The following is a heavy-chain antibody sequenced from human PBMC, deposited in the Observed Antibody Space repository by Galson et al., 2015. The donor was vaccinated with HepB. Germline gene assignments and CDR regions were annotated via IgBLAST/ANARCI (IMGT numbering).Heavy chain of an antibody. CDR2: ISAYNGHT. CDR1: GYTFTSYS. CDR3: GRGGYGGYALDY. Sequence: QSGAEVKKPGASVKVSCKASGYTFTSYSISWVRQAPGQGPEWMAWISAYNGHTNYAQKFQGRVTVTTDTSTSTVYMELRSLRADGTAVYYCGRGGYGGYALDYWGQGTLVTVSS. J-gene: IGHJ4*02. D-gene: IGHD5-12*01. V-gene: IGHV1-18*04.